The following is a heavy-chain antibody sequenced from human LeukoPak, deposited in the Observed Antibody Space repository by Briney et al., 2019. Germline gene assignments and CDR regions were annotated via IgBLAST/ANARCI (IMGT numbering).Heavy chain of an antibody. CDR1: GGSFSGYY. J-gene: IGHJ4*02. D-gene: IGHD5-12*01. V-gene: IGHV4-34*01. Sequence: SETLSLTCAVYGGSFSGYYWSWIRQPPGKGLEWIGEINHSGSTNYNPSLKSRVTISVDTSKNQFSLKLSSVTAADTAVYYCASSEWLRFGSGWYYFDYWGQGTLVTVSS. CDR3: ASSEWLRFGSGWYYFDY. CDR2: INHSGST.